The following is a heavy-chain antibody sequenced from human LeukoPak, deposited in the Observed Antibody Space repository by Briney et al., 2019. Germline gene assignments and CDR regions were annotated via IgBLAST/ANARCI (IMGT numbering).Heavy chain of an antibody. J-gene: IGHJ4*02. D-gene: IGHD2-8*01. CDR3: SRENGAFSPFGY. CDR1: SGSITSTNW. Sequence: PSGTLSLTCGVSSGSITSTNWWSWARQPPGQGLEWIGEISLSGLTNYNPSLKSRVTMALDKSRNHLSLNLTSVTAADTAVYYCSRENGAFSPFGYWGQGTLVTVPS. CDR2: ISLSGLT. V-gene: IGHV4-4*02.